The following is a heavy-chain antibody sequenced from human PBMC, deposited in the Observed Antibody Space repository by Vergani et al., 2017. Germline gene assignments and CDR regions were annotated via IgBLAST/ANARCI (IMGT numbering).Heavy chain of an antibody. J-gene: IGHJ4*02. D-gene: IGHD2-21*01. CDR2: IYSGGST. V-gene: IGHV3-66*02. CDR3: ASGGDYSGSYFDY. CDR1: GFTVSSNY. Sequence: EVQLVESGGGLVQPGGSLRLSCAASGFTVSSNYMSWVRQAPGKGLEWVSVIYSGGSTYYADSVKGRFTISRDNSKNTLYLQMNSLRAEDTAVYYCASGGDYSGSYFDYWGQGTLVTVSS.